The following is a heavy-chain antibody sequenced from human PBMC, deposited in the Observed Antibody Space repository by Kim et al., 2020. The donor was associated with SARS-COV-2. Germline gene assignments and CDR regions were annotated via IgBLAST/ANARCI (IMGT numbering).Heavy chain of an antibody. V-gene: IGHV1-3*01. CDR3: ARGPHSSGWSDYFDY. CDR1: GYTFTSYA. J-gene: IGHJ4*02. CDR2: INAGNGNT. D-gene: IGHD6-19*01. Sequence: ASVKVSCKASGYTFTSYAMHWVRQAPGQRLEWMGWINAGNGNTKYSQKFQGRVTITRDTSASTAYMELSSLRSEDTAVYYCARGPHSSGWSDYFDYWGQGTLVTVSS.